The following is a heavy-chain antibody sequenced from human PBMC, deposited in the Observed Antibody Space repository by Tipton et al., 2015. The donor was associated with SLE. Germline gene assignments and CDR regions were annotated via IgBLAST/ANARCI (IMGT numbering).Heavy chain of an antibody. V-gene: IGHV4-61*09. CDR1: GGSISSGSYY. CDR2: IYSSGST. J-gene: IGHJ2*01. Sequence: TLSLTCTVSGGSISSGSYYWTWIRQPAGKGLEWIGYIYSSGSTDYNPSLKSRVTVSLDTSKNQFSLTLSSVTAADTAVYYCARDRRGSRAPTYWYFDLWGRGTLVTVSS. D-gene: IGHD6-13*01. CDR3: ARDRRGSRAPTYWYFDL.